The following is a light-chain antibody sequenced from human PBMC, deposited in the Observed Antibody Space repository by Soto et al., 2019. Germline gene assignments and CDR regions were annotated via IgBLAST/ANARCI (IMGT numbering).Light chain of an antibody. Sequence: DIQMTQSPSSLSASVGDRITITCRASESVGGYLNWYQLKPGRVPKSLIYGSKSLQSGVPSRFSGSGSGTAFTLTISSSQPADVATYYCQQTYNFPWTLGQGTKVEI. CDR2: GSK. J-gene: IGKJ1*01. CDR1: ESVGGY. V-gene: IGKV1-39*01. CDR3: QQTYNFPWT.